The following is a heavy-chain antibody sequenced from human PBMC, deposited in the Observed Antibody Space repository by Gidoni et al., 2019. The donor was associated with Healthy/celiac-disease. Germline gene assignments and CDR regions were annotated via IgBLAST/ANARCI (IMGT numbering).Heavy chain of an antibody. CDR1: GGSFSGYY. Sequence: QVQLQQWCAGLLKPSETLSLTCAVYGGSFSGYYWSWICQPPGKGLAWIGEINHSGSTNYNPSLKRRVTISVDTSKNQCSLKLSSVTAADTAVYYCARALTQDYYDSSGYYGNQFDYWGQGTLVTVSS. J-gene: IGHJ4*02. CDR2: INHSGST. V-gene: IGHV4-34*01. D-gene: IGHD3-22*01. CDR3: ARALTQDYYDSSGYYGNQFDY.